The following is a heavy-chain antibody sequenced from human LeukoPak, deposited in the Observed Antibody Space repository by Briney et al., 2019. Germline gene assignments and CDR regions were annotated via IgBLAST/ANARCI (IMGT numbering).Heavy chain of an antibody. CDR3: ARQELDAFDI. J-gene: IGHJ3*02. CDR1: GGSISSYY. Sequence: PSETLSLTCTVSGGSISSYYWRWIRQPPGKGLEWIGYIYYSGSTNYNPSLKSRVTISVDTSKNQFSLKLSSVTAADTAVYYCARQELDAFDIWGQGTMVTVSS. CDR2: IYYSGST. V-gene: IGHV4-59*08.